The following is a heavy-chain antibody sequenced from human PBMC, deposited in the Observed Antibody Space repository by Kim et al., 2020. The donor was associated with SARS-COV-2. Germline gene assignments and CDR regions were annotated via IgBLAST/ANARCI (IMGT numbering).Heavy chain of an antibody. V-gene: IGHV5-51*01. D-gene: IGHD5-12*01. CDR2: T. CDR3: ARGPGGYRYDY. Sequence: TRNSPSLQGQVTISVDKSITTAYLQWSSLKASDTAMYYCARGPGGYRYDYWGQGTLVTVSS. J-gene: IGHJ4*02.